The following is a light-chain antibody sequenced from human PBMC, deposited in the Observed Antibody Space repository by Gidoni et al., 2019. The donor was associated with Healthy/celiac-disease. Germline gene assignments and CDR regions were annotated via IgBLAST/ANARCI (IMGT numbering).Light chain of an antibody. Sequence: SSELTQDPAVSVALGQTVRITCQGDSLRSYYASWYQQKPGQAPVLVIYGKNNRPSGIPDRFSGSSSGNTASLTITGAQAEDEADYYCNSRDSSGNHYWVFGGRTKLTVL. CDR2: GKN. CDR1: SLRSYY. J-gene: IGLJ3*02. V-gene: IGLV3-19*01. CDR3: NSRDSSGNHYWV.